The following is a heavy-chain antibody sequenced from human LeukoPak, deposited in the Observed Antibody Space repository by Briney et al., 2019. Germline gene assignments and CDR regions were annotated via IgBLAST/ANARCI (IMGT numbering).Heavy chain of an antibody. D-gene: IGHD2-21*02. CDR2: IYPGDSDT. CDR1: GYSFTSYW. Sequence: GESLKISCKGSGYSFTSYWIGWVRQMPGKGLEWMGIIYPGDSDTRYSPSFQGQVTISADKSISTAYLQWSSLKASDTAMYYCARRCGGDCYSWAFDIWGQGTMGTVSS. V-gene: IGHV5-51*01. J-gene: IGHJ3*02. CDR3: ARRCGGDCYSWAFDI.